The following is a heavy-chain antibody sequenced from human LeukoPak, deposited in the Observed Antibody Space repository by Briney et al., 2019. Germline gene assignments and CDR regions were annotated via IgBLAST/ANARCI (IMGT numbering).Heavy chain of an antibody. V-gene: IGHV3-23*01. D-gene: IGHD4-17*01. CDR3: AGINDYGDPTGAFDI. Sequence: GGSLRLSCAAYGFTFSSYAMSWVRQAPGKGLEWVSAISGSGGSTYYADSVKGRFTISRDNSKNTLYLQMNSLRAEDTAVYYCAGINDYGDPTGAFDIWGQGTMVTVSS. CDR1: GFTFSSYA. J-gene: IGHJ3*02. CDR2: ISGSGGST.